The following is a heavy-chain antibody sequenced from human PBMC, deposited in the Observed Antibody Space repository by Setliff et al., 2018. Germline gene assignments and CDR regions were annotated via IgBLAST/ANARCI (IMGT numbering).Heavy chain of an antibody. CDR3: ARQAVAGSDAFDI. D-gene: IGHD6-19*01. J-gene: IGHJ3*02. Sequence: GESLKISCKGSGYSFTSYWIGWVRQMPGKGLEWVGVIYPGDSDTRYSPSFQGQVTISADKSISTAYLQWSSLKASDTAMYYCARQAVAGSDAFDIWGQGTMVTVSS. CDR2: IYPGDSDT. CDR1: GYSFTSYW. V-gene: IGHV5-51*01.